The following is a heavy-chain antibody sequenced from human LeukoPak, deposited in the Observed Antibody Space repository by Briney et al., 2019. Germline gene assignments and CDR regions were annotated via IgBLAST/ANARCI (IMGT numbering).Heavy chain of an antibody. CDR1: GGSFRGYY. D-gene: IGHD3-10*01. V-gene: IGHV4-34*01. CDR2: INHSGST. CDR3: ARGPRITMVRGAIPLDY. Sequence: SETLSLTCAVYGGSFRGYYWSWIRQPPGKGLEGIGEINHSGSTNYNPSLKSRVTISVDTSKNQFSLKLSSVTAADTAVYYCARGPRITMVRGAIPLDYWGQGTLVTVSS. J-gene: IGHJ4*02.